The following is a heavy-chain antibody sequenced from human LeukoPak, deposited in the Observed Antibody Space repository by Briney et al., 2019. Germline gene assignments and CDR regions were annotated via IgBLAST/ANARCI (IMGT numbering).Heavy chain of an antibody. Sequence: GGSLRLSCAASGFTFSRYAMSWVRQAPGKGLEWVSAIGGSGGSTYYADSVKGRFTISRDNSENTLRLQMDSLRPEDTAIYYCAKKFPGNDDHFDHWGQGTLVTVSS. D-gene: IGHD4-23*01. CDR3: AKKFPGNDDHFDH. CDR2: IGGSGGST. V-gene: IGHV3-23*01. J-gene: IGHJ4*02. CDR1: GFTFSRYA.